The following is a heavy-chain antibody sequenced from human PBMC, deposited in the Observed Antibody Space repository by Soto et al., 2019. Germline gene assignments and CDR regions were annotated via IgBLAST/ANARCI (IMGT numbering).Heavy chain of an antibody. CDR1: GYSISSGYY. D-gene: IGHD3-22*01. CDR2: IYHSGKT. Sequence: SETLSLTCVVSGYSISSGYYWAWVRQPPGKELEWIGSIYHSGKTYYKPSLRSRVTVSVDTSKNQFSMKLISVTAADTAVYYCARDKRVTMIGGWFDPWGQGTLVTVSS. J-gene: IGHJ5*02. CDR3: ARDKRVTMIGGWFDP. V-gene: IGHV4-38-2*02.